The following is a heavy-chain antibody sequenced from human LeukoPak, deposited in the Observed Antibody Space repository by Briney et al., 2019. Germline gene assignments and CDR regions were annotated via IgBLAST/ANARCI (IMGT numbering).Heavy chain of an antibody. CDR3: VRELAY. V-gene: IGHV3-48*01. CDR1: GFTFSTYM. Sequence: GGSLRLSCEVSGFTFSTYMMNWVRQAPGKGLEWLSYISSDSGAIYYADSVKGRLTISRDNAQKSLYLQMNSLTVEDTAVYYCVRELAYWGQGALVTVSS. J-gene: IGHJ4*02. CDR2: ISSDSGAI.